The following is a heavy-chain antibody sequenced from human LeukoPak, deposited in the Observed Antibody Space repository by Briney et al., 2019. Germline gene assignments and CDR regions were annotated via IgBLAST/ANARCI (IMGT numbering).Heavy chain of an antibody. CDR1: GFTFSSYA. CDR3: AKVFPYYDSSGRYFDY. V-gene: IGHV3-23*01. J-gene: IGHJ4*02. D-gene: IGHD3-22*01. Sequence: GGPLRLSCAASGFTFSSYAMSWVRQAPGKGLEWVSTISGSGGSTYYADSVKGRFTISRDNSKNTLYLQMNSLRAEDTAVYYCAKVFPYYDSSGRYFDYWGQGTLVTVSS. CDR2: ISGSGGST.